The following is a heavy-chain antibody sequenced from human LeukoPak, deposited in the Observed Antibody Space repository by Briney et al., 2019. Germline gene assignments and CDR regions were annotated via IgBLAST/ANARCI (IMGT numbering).Heavy chain of an antibody. J-gene: IGHJ3*02. CDR2: ISSSSSYI. D-gene: IGHD2-8*01. Sequence: PGGSLRLSCAASGFTFSSYSMNWVRQAPGKGLEWVSSISSSSSYIYYADSVKGRFTISRDNAKNSLYLQMNSLRAEDTAVYYCARDSRMVSPTGGAFDIWGQGTMVTVSS. CDR1: GFTFSSYS. CDR3: ARDSRMVSPTGGAFDI. V-gene: IGHV3-21*01.